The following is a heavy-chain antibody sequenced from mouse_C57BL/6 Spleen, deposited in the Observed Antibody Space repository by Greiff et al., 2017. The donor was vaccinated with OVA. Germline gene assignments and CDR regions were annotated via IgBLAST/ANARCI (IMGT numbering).Heavy chain of an antibody. J-gene: IGHJ2*01. CDR1: GYTFTSYW. Sequence: VQLQQPGAELVMPGASVKLSCKASGYTFTSYWMHWVKQRPGQGLEWIGEIDPFDSYTNYNQKFKGKSTLTVDKSSSTAYMQLSSLTSEDSAVYYCARGKDSNYFDYWGQGTTLTVSS. CDR2: IDPFDSYT. V-gene: IGHV1-69*01. D-gene: IGHD2-5*01. CDR3: ARGKDSNYFDY.